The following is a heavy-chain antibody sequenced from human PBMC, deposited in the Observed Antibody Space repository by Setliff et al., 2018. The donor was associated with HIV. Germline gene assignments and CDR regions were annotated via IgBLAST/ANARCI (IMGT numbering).Heavy chain of an antibody. CDR1: GGSFSGHF. CDR2: INPNGDT. J-gene: IGHJ4*01. D-gene: IGHD1-26*01. Sequence: SQTLSLTCAVYGGSFSGHFWTWIRQPPGKGLEWIGNINPNGDTNYNYISSMKGRLTLSLDTSKNQFSLTLRSVTAADTAVYYCASLLVFPAGGLFDFWGHGNLVTVSS. V-gene: IGHV4-34*01. CDR3: ASLLVFPAGGLFDF.